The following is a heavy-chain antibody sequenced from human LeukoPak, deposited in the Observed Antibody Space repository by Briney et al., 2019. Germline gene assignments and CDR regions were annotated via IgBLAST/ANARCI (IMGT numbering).Heavy chain of an antibody. CDR1: GFTFSSYA. D-gene: IGHD2-2*01. CDR2: ISYDGSNK. Sequence: GGSLRLSCAASGFTFSSYAMHWVRHAPGKGLEWVAVISYDGSNKYYADSVKGRFTISRDNSKNTLYLQMNSLRAEDTAVYYCAREFTSLDYWGQGTLVTVSS. CDR3: AREFTSLDY. V-gene: IGHV3-30-3*01. J-gene: IGHJ4*02.